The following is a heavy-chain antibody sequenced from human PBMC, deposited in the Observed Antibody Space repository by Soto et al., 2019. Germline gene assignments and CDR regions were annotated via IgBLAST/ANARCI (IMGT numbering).Heavy chain of an antibody. D-gene: IGHD2-21*01. CDR3: ARSAQIDIYAIAPVEF. Sequence: QVRLVQSGPEVKKPGASVKVSCKASGYTFTTFGISWVRQAPGQGLEWVGWISANNGNTKYSQKFQGRVSLTTETSASRAYMELRSLRSADTAVYYCARSAQIDIYAIAPVEFWGQGALVAVSS. CDR2: ISANNGNT. CDR1: GYTFTTFG. V-gene: IGHV1-18*01. J-gene: IGHJ4*02.